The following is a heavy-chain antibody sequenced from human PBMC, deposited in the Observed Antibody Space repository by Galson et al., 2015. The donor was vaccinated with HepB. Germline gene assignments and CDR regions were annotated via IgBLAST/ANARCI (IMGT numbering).Heavy chain of an antibody. CDR1: GFTFDDYA. Sequence: SLRLSCAASGFTFDDYAMHWVRQAPGEGLEWVSSITWNSDNIAYADSVRGRFTISRDNAKNSLYLQMNSLRAEDTAFYYCAKDFARWELPDSWGQGTLVTVSS. J-gene: IGHJ4*02. CDR2: ITWNSDNI. D-gene: IGHD4-23*01. CDR3: AKDFARWELPDS. V-gene: IGHV3-9*01.